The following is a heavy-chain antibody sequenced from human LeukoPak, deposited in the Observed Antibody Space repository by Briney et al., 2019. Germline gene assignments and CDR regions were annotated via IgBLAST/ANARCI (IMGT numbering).Heavy chain of an antibody. V-gene: IGHV4-31*03. CDR2: IYYSGSS. CDR3: ARNRDGYNSFDY. J-gene: IGHJ4*02. Sequence: PSETLSLTCTVSRGSINNGGYYWSWIRQHPGKGLEWIGYIYYSGSSYYNPSLRSRVTISVDTSKNHFSLKLSSVTAADTAVYYCARNRDGYNSFDYWGQGTLVIVSS. CDR1: RGSINNGGYY. D-gene: IGHD5-24*01.